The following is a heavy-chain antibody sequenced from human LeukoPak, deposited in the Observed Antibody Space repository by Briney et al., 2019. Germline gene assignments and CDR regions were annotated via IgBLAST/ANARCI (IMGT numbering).Heavy chain of an antibody. CDR1: RFTFSSYS. CDR2: ISSSSSTI. V-gene: IGHV3-48*01. D-gene: IGHD2-8*01. CDR3: ARVSYCTNGVCYTDENWFDP. J-gene: IGHJ5*02. Sequence: PGGSLRLSCAASRFTFSSYSMNWVRQAPGKGLEWVSYISSSSSTIYYADSVRGRFTISRDNAKNSLYLQMNSLRAEDTAVYYCARVSYCTNGVCYTDENWFDPWGQGTLVTVSS.